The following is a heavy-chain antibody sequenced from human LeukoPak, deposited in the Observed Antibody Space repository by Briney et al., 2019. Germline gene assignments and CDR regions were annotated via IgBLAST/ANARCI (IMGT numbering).Heavy chain of an antibody. J-gene: IGHJ4*02. V-gene: IGHV1-46*01. CDR2: INPNRGST. CDR3: ATGGHVRVYDSSAYYGHY. Sequence: ASVKVSCKASGYTFTSYDINWVRQAPGQGLEWMGIINPNRGSTSYAQKFQGRVIMTRDMSTSTVYMELSSLRSEDTAVYYCATGGHVRVYDSSAYYGHYWGQGTLVTVSS. D-gene: IGHD3-22*01. CDR1: GYTFTSYD.